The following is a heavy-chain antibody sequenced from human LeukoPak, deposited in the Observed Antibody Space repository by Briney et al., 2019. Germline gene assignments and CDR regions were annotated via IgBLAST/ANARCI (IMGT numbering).Heavy chain of an antibody. Sequence: PSETLSLTCAVYGGSFRGDYWGGSCERPGKGLEWSVEINHSGSTNYNTSLKRRITISVDTSKNQFSLKLSSVTAADTAVYYCARTTKRYYYGSRWFDPWGQGTLVTVSS. J-gene: IGHJ5*02. D-gene: IGHD3-10*01. CDR3: ARTTKRYYYGSRWFDP. V-gene: IGHV4-34*01. CDR1: GGSFRGDY. CDR2: INHSGST.